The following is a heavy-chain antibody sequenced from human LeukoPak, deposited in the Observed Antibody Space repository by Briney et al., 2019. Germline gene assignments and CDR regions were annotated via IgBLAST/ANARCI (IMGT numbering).Heavy chain of an antibody. Sequence: SGGSLRLSCAASGFTFGTYAMNWVRQTPGKGLEWVSGISGSGDGTYYADSVKGRFTISRDNSKNTLYLQMNSLRAEDTALYYCAKATWRLGYWGQGTLVTVSS. V-gene: IGHV3-23*01. CDR3: AKATWRLGY. CDR2: ISGSGDGT. J-gene: IGHJ4*02. CDR1: GFTFGTYA. D-gene: IGHD3-16*01.